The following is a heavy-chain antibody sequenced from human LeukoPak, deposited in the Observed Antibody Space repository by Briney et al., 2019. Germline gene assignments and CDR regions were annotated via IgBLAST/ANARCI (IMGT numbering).Heavy chain of an antibody. V-gene: IGHV4-34*01. CDR1: GGSFSGYY. D-gene: IGHD3-9*01. Sequence: SETLSLTRAVYGGSFSGYYWSWIRQPPGKGLEWIGEINHSGSTNYNPSLKSRVTISVDTSKNQFSLKLSSVTAADTAVYYCARGVPLVTPYFDYWGQGTLVTVSS. CDR2: INHSGST. J-gene: IGHJ4*02. CDR3: ARGVPLVTPYFDY.